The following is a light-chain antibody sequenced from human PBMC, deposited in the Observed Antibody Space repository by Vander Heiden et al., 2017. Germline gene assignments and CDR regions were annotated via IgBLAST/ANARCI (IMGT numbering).Light chain of an antibody. CDR2: RNN. J-gene: IGLJ2*01. CDR1: SSNIGSNY. CDR3: AAWDDSLSSPV. V-gene: IGLV1-47*01. Sequence: QSVLTQPPPASGARRQGVTISCSRSSSNIGSNYLYCYQQLPGTPPKLLIYRNNQRPSGVPDRFSGSKSGTTASLAISGVRSEDEADYYCAAWDDSLSSPVFGGGTKLTVL.